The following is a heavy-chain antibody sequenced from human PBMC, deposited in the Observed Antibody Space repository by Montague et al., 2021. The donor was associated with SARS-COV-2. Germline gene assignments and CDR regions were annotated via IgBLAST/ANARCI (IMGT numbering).Heavy chain of an antibody. D-gene: IGHD3-22*01. CDR1: GWSVSGYY. V-gene: IGHV4-34*01. J-gene: IGHJ5*02. Sequence: SETLSLTCAVSGWSVSGYYWSWIRQPPGKGLQWIGDIDHSGSTNYNTSXXSRVTTSVDTSTNQFSLQPTSVTAADTAVYYCARGPRITMIVVVITDIWFDPWGQGTLVTVSS. CDR2: IDHSGST. CDR3: ARGPRITMIVVVITDIWFDP.